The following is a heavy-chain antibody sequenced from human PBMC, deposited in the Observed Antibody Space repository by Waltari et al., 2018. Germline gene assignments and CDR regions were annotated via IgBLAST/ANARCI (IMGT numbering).Heavy chain of an antibody. Sequence: QVQLQESGPGLVKPSQTLSLTCTVSGGSISRGSYYWRWIRQPAGKGLEWIGRIYTSGSTNYNPSLKSRVTISVDTSKNQFSLKLSSVTAADTAVYYCARDIAAAGTSAWFDPWGQGTLVTVSS. CDR3: ARDIAAAGTSAWFDP. V-gene: IGHV4-61*02. D-gene: IGHD6-13*01. J-gene: IGHJ5*02. CDR2: IYTSGST. CDR1: GGSISRGSYY.